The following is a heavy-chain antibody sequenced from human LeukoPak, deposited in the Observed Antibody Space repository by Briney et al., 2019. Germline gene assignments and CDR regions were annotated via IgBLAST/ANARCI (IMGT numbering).Heavy chain of an antibody. Sequence: GASVKVSCKASGYTFTSYGISWVRQAPGQGLEWMGWISAYNGNTNYAQKFQGRVTMTRDTSISTAYMELSRLRSDDTAVYYCARDLASSSWYSGGNWFDPWGQGTLVTVSS. J-gene: IGHJ5*02. CDR1: GYTFTSYG. D-gene: IGHD6-13*01. CDR3: ARDLASSSWYSGGNWFDP. V-gene: IGHV1-18*01. CDR2: ISAYNGNT.